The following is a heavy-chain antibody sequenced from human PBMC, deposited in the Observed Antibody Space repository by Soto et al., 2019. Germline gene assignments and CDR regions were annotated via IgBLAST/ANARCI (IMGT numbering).Heavy chain of an antibody. CDR1: GDSVSSNSAA. CDR3: AREGAYSSSWEPHNYYYYGMDV. CDR2: TYYRSKWYN. D-gene: IGHD6-13*01. Sequence: SQTLSLTCAISGDSVSSNSAAWNWIRQSPSRGLEWLGRTYYRSKWYNDYAVSVKSRITINPDTSKNQFSLQLNSVTPEDTAVYYCAREGAYSSSWEPHNYYYYGMDVWGQGTTVTVSS. V-gene: IGHV6-1*01. J-gene: IGHJ6*02.